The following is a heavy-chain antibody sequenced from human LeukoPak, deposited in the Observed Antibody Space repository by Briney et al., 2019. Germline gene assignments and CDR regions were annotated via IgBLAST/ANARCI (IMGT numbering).Heavy chain of an antibody. CDR1: GGSISSGSYY. Sequence: PSETLSLTRTVSGGSISSGSYYWSWIRQPAGKGLEWIGRIYTSGSTNYNPSLKSRVTISVDTSKNQFSLKLSSVTAADTAVYYCASSGYEGGFDYWGQGTLVTVSS. D-gene: IGHD5-12*01. J-gene: IGHJ4*02. CDR2: IYTSGST. CDR3: ASSGYEGGFDY. V-gene: IGHV4-61*02.